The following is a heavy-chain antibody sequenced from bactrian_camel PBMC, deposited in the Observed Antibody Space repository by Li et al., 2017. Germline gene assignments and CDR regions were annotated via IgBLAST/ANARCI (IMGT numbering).Heavy chain of an antibody. Sequence: QLVESGGGSVQAGGSLRLACTVSEFTHTRCLAWFRQAPGKEREGIASIYTGYNNIRYADSVKGRFTISRDGAKNIMYLQMNNLHPNDTAMYYCAAGSEEVWTLGLCLSTISKGDFGKGTQVTVS. CDR1: EFTHTRCL. J-gene: IGHJ4*01. CDR2: IYTGYNNI. D-gene: IGHD1*01. V-gene: IGHV3S1*01.